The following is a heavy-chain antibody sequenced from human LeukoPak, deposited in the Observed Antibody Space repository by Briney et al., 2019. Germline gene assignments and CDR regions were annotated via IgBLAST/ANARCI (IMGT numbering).Heavy chain of an antibody. V-gene: IGHV3-15*05. D-gene: IGHD3-10*01. CDR1: GFTFSSYA. CDR3: TTVTLRPVGL. Sequence: GGSLRLSCAASGFTFSSYAMSWVRQAPGKGLEWVGRIKSKSDGGTTDYAAPVKGRFTISRDDSKNTLFLQVNSLKIEDTAVYYCTTVTLRPVGLWGQGTLVTVSS. CDR2: IKSKSDGGTT. J-gene: IGHJ4*02.